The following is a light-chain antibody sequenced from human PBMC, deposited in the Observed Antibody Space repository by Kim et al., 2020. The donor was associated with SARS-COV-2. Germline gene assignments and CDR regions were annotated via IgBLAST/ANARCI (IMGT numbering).Light chain of an antibody. CDR3: QQYDPLPYT. Sequence: GHRVTITRHASQDIRHYLNWYQQKPGKAPTLLIHYASILQTGVPPMFSECGSETHFTFPIDRLQPEYLATYFCQQYDPLPYTFGQGTKLEI. CDR1: QDIRHY. CDR2: YAS. J-gene: IGKJ2*01. V-gene: IGKV1-33*01.